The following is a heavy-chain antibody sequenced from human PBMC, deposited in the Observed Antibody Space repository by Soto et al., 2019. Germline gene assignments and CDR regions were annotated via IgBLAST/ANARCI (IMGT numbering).Heavy chain of an antibody. V-gene: IGHV3-53*01. CDR1: GLTVSNAY. CDR3: VRPLPSGRNYGLEV. D-gene: IGHD3-10*01. J-gene: IGHJ6*02. CDR2: IYDNGTT. Sequence: SGGSLRLSCAASGLTVSNAYMAWVRQAPGMGLEWVSVIYDNGTTYYADSVKGRFTISRDTSTNTLSLQMDSLRAEDTAVYYCVRPLPSGRNYGLEVWGQGTTVTVS.